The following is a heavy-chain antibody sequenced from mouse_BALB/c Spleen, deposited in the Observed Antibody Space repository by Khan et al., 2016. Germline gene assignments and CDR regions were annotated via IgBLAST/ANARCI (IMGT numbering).Heavy chain of an antibody. Sequence: EVKLEESGGGLVQPGGSMKLSCVASGFTFSSYWMSWVRQSPEKGLEWVAEIRLKSDNYAIHYAESVKGKFTISRDDSKSRLYLQMNSLRAEDTGIYYCTDGGYDVRFAYWGQGTLVTVSA. V-gene: IGHV6-3*01. CDR1: GFTFSSYW. CDR2: IRLKSDNYAI. J-gene: IGHJ3*01. CDR3: TDGGYDVRFAY. D-gene: IGHD2-14*01.